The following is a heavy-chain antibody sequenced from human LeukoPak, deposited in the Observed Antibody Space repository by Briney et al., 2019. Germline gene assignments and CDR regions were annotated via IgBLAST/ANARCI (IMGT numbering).Heavy chain of an antibody. CDR2: IRNKANSYST. Sequence: GVSLRLSRAASGFTFSDHDMDWVRQAPGKGLEWVGRIRNKANSYSTEYAASVKGRFTISRDDSKNSLYLQMNSLRTEDTAVYFCTRLVGANFWGQGTLVTVSS. D-gene: IGHD1-26*01. J-gene: IGHJ4*02. CDR1: GFTFSDHD. V-gene: IGHV3-72*01. CDR3: TRLVGANF.